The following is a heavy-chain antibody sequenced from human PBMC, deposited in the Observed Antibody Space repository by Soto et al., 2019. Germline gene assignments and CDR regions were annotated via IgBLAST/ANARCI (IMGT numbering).Heavy chain of an antibody. D-gene: IGHD3-3*01. J-gene: IGHJ4*02. V-gene: IGHV4-39*07. CDR1: GGSISNSRYY. Sequence: SETLSLTCTVSGGSISNSRYYWAWIRQPPGKGLEWIGSIYHTGNTYYNPSLRSRVTISVDTSKNQFSLKLSSVTAADTAVYYCARMIFGVVTLDWWGQGTLVTVSS. CDR2: IYHTGNT. CDR3: ARMIFGVVTLDW.